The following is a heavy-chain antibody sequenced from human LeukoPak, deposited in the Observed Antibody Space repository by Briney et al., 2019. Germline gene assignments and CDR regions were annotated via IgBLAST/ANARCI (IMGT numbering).Heavy chain of an antibody. D-gene: IGHD6-19*01. CDR2: ISGSAGST. CDR1: EFTFSIYA. CDR3: AKEKYSSGFYYYAMDV. V-gene: IGHV3-23*01. Sequence: HTGGSLRLSCAASEFTFSIYAMHWVRQAPGKGLEWVSTISGSAGSTYYVDSVKGRFSISRDNSRNTLYLQMNSLRAEDTAIYHCAKEKYSSGFYYYAMDVWGQGTTVTVFS. J-gene: IGHJ6*02.